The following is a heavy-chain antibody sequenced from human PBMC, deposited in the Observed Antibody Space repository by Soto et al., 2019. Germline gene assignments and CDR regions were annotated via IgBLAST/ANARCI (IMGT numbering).Heavy chain of an antibody. CDR1: GDSISSSKW. J-gene: IGHJ4*02. D-gene: IGHD1-1*01. CDR3: AKDRPRRTSGYFFDY. V-gene: IGHV4-4*02. Sequence: SETLSLTCAVSGDSISSSKWWSWVRQPPGKGLEWIGEIYHSGSTNYNPSLKSRVIISVDKSKNQFSLKLSSVTDADTAVYYCAKDRPRRTSGYFFDYWGQGTPVTVSS. CDR2: IYHSGST.